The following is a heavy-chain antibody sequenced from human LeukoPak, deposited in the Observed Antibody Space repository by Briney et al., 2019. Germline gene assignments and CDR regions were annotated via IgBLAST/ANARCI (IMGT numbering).Heavy chain of an antibody. D-gene: IGHD1-26*01. Sequence: ASVKVSCKASGFTFTSSAMQWVRQARGQRLEWIGWNVVGSGNTNYAQKFQERVTITRDMSTSTAYMELSSLRSEDTAVYYCARGRRSFGRGKYNWFDPWGQGTLVTVSS. CDR3: ARGRRSFGRGKYNWFDP. CDR2: NVVGSGNT. J-gene: IGHJ5*01. V-gene: IGHV1-58*02. CDR1: GFTFTSSA.